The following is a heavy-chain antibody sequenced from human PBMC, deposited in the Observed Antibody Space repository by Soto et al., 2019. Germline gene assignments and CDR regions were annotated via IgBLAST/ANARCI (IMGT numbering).Heavy chain of an antibody. CDR3: ARENSGSPGDY. CDR2: VYHNGNT. Sequence: SETLSLTCTVSGASIDNYYWSWIRQPPGEGPEWIAYVYHNGNTNYNPSLKSRVTISLHTSKNQFSLKLNSVTAADTAMYYCARENSGSPGDYWGQGILVTVSS. D-gene: IGHD3-10*01. J-gene: IGHJ4*02. CDR1: GASIDNYY. V-gene: IGHV4-59*01.